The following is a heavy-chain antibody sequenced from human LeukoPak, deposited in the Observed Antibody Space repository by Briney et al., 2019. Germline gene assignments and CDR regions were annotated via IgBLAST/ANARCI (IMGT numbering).Heavy chain of an antibody. CDR3: ARDRDSNYKATKQLGKGFDY. D-gene: IGHD4-11*01. J-gene: IGHJ4*02. CDR2: INPNSGGT. V-gene: IGHV1-2*02. Sequence: ASVKVSCKASGYTFTGYYMHWVRQAPGQGLEWMGWINPNSGGTNYAQKFQGRVTMTRDTSISTAYMELSSLRSEDTAVYYCARDRDSNYKATKQLGKGFDYWGQGTLVTVSS. CDR1: GYTFTGYY.